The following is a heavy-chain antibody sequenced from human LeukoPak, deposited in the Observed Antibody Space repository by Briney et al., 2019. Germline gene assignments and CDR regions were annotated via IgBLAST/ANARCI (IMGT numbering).Heavy chain of an antibody. Sequence: SETLSLTCAVYGGSFSGYYWSWIRQPPGKGLEWIGEINHSGSTNYNPSLKSRVTMSVDTSKNQFSLKLSSVTAADAAVYYCASPTRIAVDGLPHADWGQGTLVTVSS. CDR3: ASPTRIAVDGLPHAD. J-gene: IGHJ4*02. CDR1: GGSFSGYY. CDR2: INHSGST. D-gene: IGHD6-19*01. V-gene: IGHV4-34*01.